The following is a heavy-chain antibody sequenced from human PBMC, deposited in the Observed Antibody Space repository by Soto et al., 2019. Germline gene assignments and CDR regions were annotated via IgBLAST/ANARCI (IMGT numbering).Heavy chain of an antibody. CDR1: GFTVSTYG. Sequence: QVLLVESGGGVVQPGRSLRLSCAVSGFTVSTYGMHWVRQAPGKGLEWVAVISRDGGTNYYADSVKGRFTISRDNSRNTLFLEMNSLRGDDMAVYYCTGEVASGYWGQGPLVTVSS. CDR2: ISRDGGTN. CDR3: TGEVASGY. V-gene: IGHV3-30*03. D-gene: IGHD2-8*02. J-gene: IGHJ4*02.